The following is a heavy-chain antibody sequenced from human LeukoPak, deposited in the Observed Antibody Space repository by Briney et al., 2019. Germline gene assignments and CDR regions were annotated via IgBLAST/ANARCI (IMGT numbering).Heavy chain of an antibody. D-gene: IGHD1-26*01. V-gene: IGHV4-59*01. Sequence: SETLSLTCTVSGGSLTGYYWSWIRQPPGKGLEWIAYVYYTGRTLYNPSLESRVTISVDTSKNQFSLNLSSVTAADTAVYYCARTRGATDFDYWGQGTLVTVSS. CDR3: ARTRGATDFDY. CDR1: GGSLTGYY. J-gene: IGHJ4*02. CDR2: VYYTGRT.